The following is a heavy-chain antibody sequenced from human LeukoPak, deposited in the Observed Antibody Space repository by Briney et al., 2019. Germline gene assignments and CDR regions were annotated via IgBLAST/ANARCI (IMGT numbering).Heavy chain of an antibody. CDR2: ISYDGLVN. J-gene: IGHJ4*02. CDR3: ARDRLVLRPRSSSDY. D-gene: IGHD6-6*01. V-gene: IGHV3-30*03. Sequence: PGGSLRLSCAGSQFTFSSYGMHWVRQAPGKGLEWLAAISYDGLVNYYAESVKGRFTISRDNSKNTLYLQMNSLRAEDTAIYYCARDRLVLRPRSSSDYWGQGTLATVSS. CDR1: QFTFSSYG.